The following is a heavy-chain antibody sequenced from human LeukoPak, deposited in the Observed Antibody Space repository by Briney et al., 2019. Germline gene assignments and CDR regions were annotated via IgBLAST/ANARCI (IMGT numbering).Heavy chain of an antibody. CDR3: ARLRFDFWSGYTHPYFDY. CDR1: GGTISSSSYC. J-gene: IGHJ4*02. D-gene: IGHD3-3*01. Sequence: SETLSLTCTVSGGTISSSSYCWGWQGQGPGTGREGVGSIYYSGTNYENPSRKSRVTISVDTSKSQYSLKLSSVAATDTAVYFCARLRFDFWSGYTHPYFDYWGQGTLLTVSS. CDR2: IYYSGTN. V-gene: IGHV4-39*01.